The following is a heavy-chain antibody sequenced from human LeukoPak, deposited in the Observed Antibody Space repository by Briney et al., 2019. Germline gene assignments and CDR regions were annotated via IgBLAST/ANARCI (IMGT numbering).Heavy chain of an antibody. CDR3: ARAFTGGVVVVAARD. CDR2: IYHSGST. CDR1: GYSISSGYY. Sequence: PSETLSLTCTVSGYSISSGYYWGWIRQPPGKGLEWIGSIYHSGSTYYNPSLKSRVTISVDTSKNQFSLKLSSVTAADTAVYYCARAFTGGVVVVAARDWGQGTLVTVSS. V-gene: IGHV4-38-2*02. J-gene: IGHJ4*02. D-gene: IGHD2-15*01.